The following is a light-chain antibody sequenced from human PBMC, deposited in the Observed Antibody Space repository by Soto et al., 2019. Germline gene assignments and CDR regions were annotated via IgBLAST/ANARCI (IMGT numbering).Light chain of an antibody. Sequence: DIQMTRSPSTLSVSVGDIVATAGLGSQTISSWLAWYQQKPGKAPKLLIYKASSLESGGPSRFSGSGSGTEFTLTISSLQPDDFATYYCKQYNSYWRTFGQGTKVDIK. V-gene: IGKV1-5*03. CDR1: QTISSW. CDR2: KAS. CDR3: KQYNSYWRT. J-gene: IGKJ1*01.